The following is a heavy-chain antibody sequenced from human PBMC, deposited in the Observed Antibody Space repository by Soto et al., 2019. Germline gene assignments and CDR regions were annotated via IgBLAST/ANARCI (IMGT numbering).Heavy chain of an antibody. D-gene: IGHD2-15*01. CDR2: IYYSGST. CDR3: ARHGYCSGGSCSRRWFDP. V-gene: IGHV4-39*01. Sequence: SETLSLTCTVSGGSISSSSYYWGWIRQPPGKGLDWIGSIYYSGSTYYNPSLKSRVTISVDTSKNQFSLKLSSVTSADTAVYYCARHGYCSGGSCSRRWFDPWGQGTLVTVSS. CDR1: GGSISSSSYY. J-gene: IGHJ5*02.